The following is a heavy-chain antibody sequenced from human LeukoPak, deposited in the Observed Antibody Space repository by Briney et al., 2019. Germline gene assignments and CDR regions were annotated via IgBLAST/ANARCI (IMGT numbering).Heavy chain of an antibody. CDR1: GFTFGSYG. J-gene: IGHJ6*04. CDR3: AELGITMIGGV. Sequence: GGSLRLSCAASGFTFGSYGMHWVRQAPGKGLEWVTFIRSDGSNKYYADSVKGRFTISRDNSKNTLYLQMNTLIADDTAVYYCAELGITMIGGVWGKGTTVTISS. D-gene: IGHD3-10*02. CDR2: IRSDGSNK. V-gene: IGHV3-30*02.